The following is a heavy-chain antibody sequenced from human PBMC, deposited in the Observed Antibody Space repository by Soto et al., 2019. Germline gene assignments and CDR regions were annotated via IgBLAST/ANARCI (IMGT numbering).Heavy chain of an antibody. J-gene: IGHJ6*02. V-gene: IGHV3-30-3*01. D-gene: IGHD4-4*01. CDR1: GFTFSSYA. CDR2: ISYDGSNK. Sequence: GGSLRLSCAASGFTFSSYAMHWVRQAPGKGLEWVAVISYDGSNKYYADSVKGRFTISRDNSKNTLYLQMNSLRAEDTAVYYCARAPMTTVTPGGGHYYYYYGMDVWGQGTTVTVSS. CDR3: ARAPMTTVTPGGGHYYYYYGMDV.